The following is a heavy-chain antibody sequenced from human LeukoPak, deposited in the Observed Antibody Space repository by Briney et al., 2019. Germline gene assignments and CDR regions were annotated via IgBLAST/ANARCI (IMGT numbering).Heavy chain of an antibody. CDR1: GGSISSYY. CDR2: IHSSGSP. J-gene: IGHJ4*02. D-gene: IGHD2-15*01. CDR3: AGSRYCSGGTCYATFDY. V-gene: IGHV4-59*12. Sequence: PSETLSLTCTVSGGSISSYYWSWVRQPPGKGLEWIGYIHSSGSPNYNPSLKSRVTISVNTSKNHFSLKLSSVTAADTALYYCAGSRYCSGGTCYATFDYWGQGTLVTVSS.